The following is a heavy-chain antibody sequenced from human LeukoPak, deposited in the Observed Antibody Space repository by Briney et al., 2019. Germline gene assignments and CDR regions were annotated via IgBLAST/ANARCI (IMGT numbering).Heavy chain of an antibody. V-gene: IGHV4-34*01. CDR3: ARGRGRLHFSWFDP. CDR2: INHSGST. CDR1: GGSFSGYY. J-gene: IGHJ5*02. Sequence: SETLSLTCAVYGGSFSGYYWSWIRQPPGKGLEWIGEINHSGSTNYNPSLKSRVTISVDTSKNQFYLKLSSVTAADTAVYYCARGRGRLHFSWFDPWGQGTLVTVSS. D-gene: IGHD4-11*01.